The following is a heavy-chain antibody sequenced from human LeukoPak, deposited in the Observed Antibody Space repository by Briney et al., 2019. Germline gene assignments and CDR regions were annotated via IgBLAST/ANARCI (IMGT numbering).Heavy chain of an antibody. CDR3: AKDSSHYYDSSGYYYYFDY. CDR2: ISGSGGST. Sequence: GGSLRLSCAASGFTFSSYAMSWVRQAPGKGLEWVSAISGSGGSTYYADSVKGRFTISRDNSKNTLHLQMNSLRAEDTAVYHCAKDSSHYYDSSGYYYYFDYWGQGTLVTVSS. CDR1: GFTFSSYA. D-gene: IGHD3-22*01. V-gene: IGHV3-23*01. J-gene: IGHJ4*02.